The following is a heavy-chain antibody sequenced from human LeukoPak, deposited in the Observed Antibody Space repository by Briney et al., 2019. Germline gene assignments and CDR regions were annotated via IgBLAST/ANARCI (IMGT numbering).Heavy chain of an antibody. D-gene: IGHD2-2*01. J-gene: IGHJ6*02. Sequence: GGSLRLSCAASGFTFSFYEMNWVRQAPGKGLEWVSYISSSSSYTNYADPVKGRFTISRDNAKNSLYLQMNSLRAEDTAVYYCARDQGYCSSTSCYVRGYYYYGMDVWGQGTTVTVSS. V-gene: IGHV3-11*05. CDR3: ARDQGYCSSTSCYVRGYYYYGMDV. CDR2: ISSSSSYT. CDR1: GFTFSFYE.